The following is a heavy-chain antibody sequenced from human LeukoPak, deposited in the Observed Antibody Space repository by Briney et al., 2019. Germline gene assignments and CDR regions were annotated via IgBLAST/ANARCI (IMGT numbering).Heavy chain of an antibody. CDR1: GGSISSHN. Sequence: SETLSLTCTVSGGSISSHNWTWIRQPAGKGLEWIGRIYTSGRTNYNPSLKSRVTMSVDTSKNQFSLKLSSVTAADTAVYYCARGAYHYGSGSYVFDYWGQGTLVTVSS. J-gene: IGHJ4*02. V-gene: IGHV4-4*07. D-gene: IGHD3-10*01. CDR3: ARGAYHYGSGSYVFDY. CDR2: IYTSGRT.